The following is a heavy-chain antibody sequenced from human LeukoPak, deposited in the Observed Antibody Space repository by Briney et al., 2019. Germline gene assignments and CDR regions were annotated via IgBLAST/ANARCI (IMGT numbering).Heavy chain of an antibody. CDR1: GFTFSIYA. CDR2: ISGSGGST. J-gene: IGHJ4*02. Sequence: GGSLRLSCAASGFTFSIYAMSWVRQAPGKGLEWVSAISGSGGSTYSADSVKGRFTISRDNSKNTLYLQMNSLRAEDTAVYYCATRSEIYDYWGQGSLVTVSS. CDR3: ATRSEIYDY. D-gene: IGHD2-15*01. V-gene: IGHV3-23*01.